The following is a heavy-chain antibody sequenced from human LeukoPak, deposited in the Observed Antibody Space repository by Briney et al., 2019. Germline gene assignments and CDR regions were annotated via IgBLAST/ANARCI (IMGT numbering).Heavy chain of an antibody. CDR1: GFTFSSYG. J-gene: IGHJ4*02. D-gene: IGHD3-16*01. CDR2: IWYDGSNK. Sequence: HPGGSLRLSCAASGFTFSSYGMHWVRQAPGKGLEWVAVIWYDGSNKYYAGSVKGRFTISRDNSKNTLYPQMNSLRAEDTAVYYCARSGGDTGRYYFDYWGQGTLVTVSS. V-gene: IGHV3-33*01. CDR3: ARSGGDTGRYYFDY.